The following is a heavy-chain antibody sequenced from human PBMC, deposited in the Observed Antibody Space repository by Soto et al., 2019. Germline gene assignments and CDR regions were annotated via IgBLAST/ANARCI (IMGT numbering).Heavy chain of an antibody. CDR1: GGTFSSCA. V-gene: IGHV1-69*01. CDR2: IIPIFGTA. D-gene: IGHD2-15*01. Sequence: QVQLVQSGAEVKKPGSSVKVSCKASGGTFSSCAISWVRQAPGQGLEWMGGIIPIFGTANYAQKFQGRVTITADESTSTAYMELSSLRSEDTAVYYCARVRCSGGSCYSTLYYYYGMDVWGQGTTVTVSS. J-gene: IGHJ6*02. CDR3: ARVRCSGGSCYSTLYYYYGMDV.